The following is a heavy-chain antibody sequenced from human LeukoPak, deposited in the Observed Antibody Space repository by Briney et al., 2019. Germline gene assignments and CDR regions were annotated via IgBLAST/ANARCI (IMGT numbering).Heavy chain of an antibody. V-gene: IGHV3-23*01. J-gene: IGHJ3*02. CDR3: AKSRIQLRDAFDI. Sequence: GGSLRLSCAASGFTFSSYPMSWVRQAPGKGLEWVSVIIGSGGTTYYADSVKGRFTISRDNSKNTLYLQMNSLRAEDTAVYYCAKSRIQLRDAFDIWGQGTMVTVSS. D-gene: IGHD5-24*01. CDR1: GFTFSSYP. CDR2: IIGSGGTT.